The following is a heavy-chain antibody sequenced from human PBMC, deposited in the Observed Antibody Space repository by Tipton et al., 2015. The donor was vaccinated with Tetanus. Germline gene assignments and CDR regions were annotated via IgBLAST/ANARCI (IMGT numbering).Heavy chain of an antibody. CDR2: ISSTSRYI. CDR1: GFSFSNYK. CDR3: VSGSALDY. V-gene: IGHV3-21*01. J-gene: IGHJ4*02. Sequence: SLRLSCEVSGFSFSNYKMNWVRQGPGRGPEWVSSISSTSRYINYADSVKGRFTISRDNAKNSLFLEMNSLRADDTAVYYCVSGSALDYWGQGTLITVSS. D-gene: IGHD6-25*01.